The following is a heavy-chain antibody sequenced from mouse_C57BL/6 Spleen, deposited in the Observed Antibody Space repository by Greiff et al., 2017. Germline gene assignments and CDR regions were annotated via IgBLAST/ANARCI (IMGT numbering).Heavy chain of an antibody. D-gene: IGHD2-3*01. CDR1: GYSFTGYF. CDR2: INPYNGDT. CDR3: ARRGIYDGYYLYAMDY. V-gene: IGHV1-20*01. J-gene: IGHJ4*01. Sequence: VQLQQSGPELVKPGDSVKISCKASGYSFTGYFMNWVMQSHGKSLEWIGRINPYNGDTFYNQKFKGKATLTVDKSSSTAHMELRSLTSEDSAVYYCARRGIYDGYYLYAMDYWGQGTSVTVSS.